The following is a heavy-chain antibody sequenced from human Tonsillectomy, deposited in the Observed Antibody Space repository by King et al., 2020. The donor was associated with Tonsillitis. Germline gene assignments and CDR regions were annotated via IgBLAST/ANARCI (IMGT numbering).Heavy chain of an antibody. CDR2: ISYDGSNK. Sequence: VQLVESGGGVVQPGRSLRLSCAASGFTFSTYAMHWVRQAPGKGLEWVAVISYDGSNKYYADSVKGRFTISRDNSKNTLSLQMYSLRAEDTAVYYCARVYYDSSGYEEAGPALDAFDIWGQGTMVTVSS. V-gene: IGHV3-30*04. J-gene: IGHJ3*02. CDR3: ARVYYDSSGYEEAGPALDAFDI. CDR1: GFTFSTYA. D-gene: IGHD3-22*01.